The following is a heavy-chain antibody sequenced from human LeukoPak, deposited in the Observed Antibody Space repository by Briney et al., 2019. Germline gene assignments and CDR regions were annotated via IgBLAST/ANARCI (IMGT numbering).Heavy chain of an antibody. CDR3: ARHRLYDSSGYWSPHYYYYMDV. J-gene: IGHJ6*03. V-gene: IGHV5-51*01. Sequence: GESLKISCNSSGYSFTNYWIGWVRQMPGKGLEWMGIIYPGDSDTRYSPSFQGQVTISADKSISTAYLQWSSLKASDTAMYYCARHRLYDSSGYWSPHYYYYMDVWGKGTTVTVSS. CDR1: GYSFTNYW. CDR2: IYPGDSDT. D-gene: IGHD3-22*01.